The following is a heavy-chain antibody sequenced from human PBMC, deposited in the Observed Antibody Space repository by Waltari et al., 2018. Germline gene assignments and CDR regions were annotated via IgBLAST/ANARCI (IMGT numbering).Heavy chain of an antibody. Sequence: QVQLQESGPGLVKPSGPLSLTCAVSGDSVSSSYWWSWVRQPPGKGLEWIGQIHGSGKTHYNPSLESRVTVSMDTSNNQFTLKLTSATVADTAVYYCARDRGRGLYLDSWGQGTLVTVSP. CDR3: ARDRGRGLYLDS. J-gene: IGHJ4*02. V-gene: IGHV4-4*02. CDR1: GDSVSSSYW. CDR2: IHGSGKT. D-gene: IGHD2-15*01.